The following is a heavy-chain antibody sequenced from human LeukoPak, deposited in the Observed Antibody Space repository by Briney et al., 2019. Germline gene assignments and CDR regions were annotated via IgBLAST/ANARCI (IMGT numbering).Heavy chain of an antibody. D-gene: IGHD6-13*01. V-gene: IGHV4-59*05. Sequence: SETLSLTCTVSGGSISNYYWCWIRQPPGKGLEWIGSIYYSGSTYYNPSLKSRVTISVDTSKNQFSLKLSSVTAADTAVYYCATYGYSSSWYFDYWGQGTLVSVSS. J-gene: IGHJ4*02. CDR2: IYYSGST. CDR1: GGSISNYY. CDR3: ATYGYSSSWYFDY.